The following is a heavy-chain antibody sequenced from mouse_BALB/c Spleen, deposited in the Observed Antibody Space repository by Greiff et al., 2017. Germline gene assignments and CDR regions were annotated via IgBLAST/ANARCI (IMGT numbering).Heavy chain of an antibody. Sequence: EVHLVESGGGLVKPGGSLKLSCAASGFTFSSYAMSWVRQTPEKRLEWVASISSGGSTYYPDSVKGRFTISRDNARNILYLQMSSLRSEDTAMYYCARVTTATTGWYFDVWGAGTTVTVSS. CDR1: GFTFSSYA. J-gene: IGHJ1*01. D-gene: IGHD1-2*01. CDR2: ISSGGST. CDR3: ARVTTATTGWYFDV. V-gene: IGHV5-6-5*01.